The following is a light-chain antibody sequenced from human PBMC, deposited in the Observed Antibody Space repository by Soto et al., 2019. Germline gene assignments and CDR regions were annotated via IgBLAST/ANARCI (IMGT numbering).Light chain of an antibody. CDR3: QQRSNWPT. V-gene: IGKV3-11*01. CDR1: QSVTTR. Sequence: IVLTQSPGTLSLSPGERVTLSCRASQSVTTRLAWYQQKPGQAPRLLIYDASNRATGIPARFSGSGSGTDFTLTISSLDPEDSAVYYCQQRSNWPTFGQGTRLEIK. CDR2: DAS. J-gene: IGKJ5*01.